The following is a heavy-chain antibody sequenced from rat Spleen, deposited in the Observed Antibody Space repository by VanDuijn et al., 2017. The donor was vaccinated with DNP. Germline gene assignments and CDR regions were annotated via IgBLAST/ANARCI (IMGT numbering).Heavy chain of an antibody. D-gene: IGHD1-6*01. J-gene: IGHJ3*01. CDR1: GFTFSDFY. CDR3: VRPDVYYGLEDWFAC. Sequence: EVQLVESGGGLVQPGRSMKLSCAASGFTFSDFYMAWVRQAPKKGLEWVASISHEGSSTYYGDSVKGRFTISRDNAKSTLYLQMNSLRSEDTATYYYVRPDVYYGLEDWFACWGQGTLVTVSS. CDR2: ISHEGSST. V-gene: IGHV5-22*01.